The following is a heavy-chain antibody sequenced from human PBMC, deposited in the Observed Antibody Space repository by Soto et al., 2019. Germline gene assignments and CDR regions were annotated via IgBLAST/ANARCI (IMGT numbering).Heavy chain of an antibody. V-gene: IGHV1-8*01. Sequence: GASVKVSCKASGYTFSTYDINWVRQATGQGLEWMGWMNPNSGNTGYAQKFQGRVTMTRDPSISTAYMELSSLRSEDTAVYYCARDKGISRVAALTFNWFDPWGQGTLVTVSS. CDR3: ARDKGISRVAALTFNWFDP. D-gene: IGHD2-15*01. J-gene: IGHJ5*02. CDR2: MNPNSGNT. CDR1: GYTFSTYD.